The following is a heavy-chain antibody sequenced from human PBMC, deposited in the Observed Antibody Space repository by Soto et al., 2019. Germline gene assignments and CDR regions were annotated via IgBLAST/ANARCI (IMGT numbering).Heavy chain of an antibody. Sequence: QVQLQESGPGLVKPSGTLSLTCAVSGGSISSSNWWSWVRQPPGKGLEWLGEIYHSGSTNYNPSLKSRVTISVDKSKNQFSLKLSSVTAADTAVYYCARSLTTVPYYYYYGMDVWGQGTTVTVSS. V-gene: IGHV4-4*02. CDR1: GGSISSSNW. D-gene: IGHD4-17*01. J-gene: IGHJ6*02. CDR2: IYHSGST. CDR3: ARSLTTVPYYYYYGMDV.